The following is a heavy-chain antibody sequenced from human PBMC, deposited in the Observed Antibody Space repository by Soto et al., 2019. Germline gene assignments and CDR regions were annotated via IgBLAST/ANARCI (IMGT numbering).Heavy chain of an antibody. CDR1: GFTFRSFA. J-gene: IGHJ4*02. CDR3: AKGVFGDSYPFYFDY. Sequence: GGSLRLSCAASGFTFRSFAMHWVRQAPGKGLECVAVISYDGSNKYYADSVKGRFTISRDNSKNTLYLQMNSLRAEDTAVYYCAKGVFGDSYPFYFDYWGQGTLVTVSS. CDR2: ISYDGSNK. D-gene: IGHD4-17*01. V-gene: IGHV3-30*04.